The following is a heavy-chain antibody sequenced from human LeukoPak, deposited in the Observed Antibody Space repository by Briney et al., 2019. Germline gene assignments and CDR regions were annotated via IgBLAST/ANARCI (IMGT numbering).Heavy chain of an antibody. CDR1: GYTFTTYG. CDR2: ISPYNSNT. Sequence: GASVKVSCKSSGYTFTTYGISWMRRAPGQSLEWMGWISPYNSNTKYAQKLQGRVTMTTDTSTNTAYMEVRSLRSDDTAVYYCAREAPVAAGSDAFDIWGQGTMVTVSS. CDR3: AREAPVAAGSDAFDI. D-gene: IGHD6-19*01. V-gene: IGHV1-18*01. J-gene: IGHJ3*02.